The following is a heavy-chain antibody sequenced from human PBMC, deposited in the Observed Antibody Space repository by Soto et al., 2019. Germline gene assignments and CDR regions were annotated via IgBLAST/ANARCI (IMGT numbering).Heavy chain of an antibody. J-gene: IGHJ5*02. Sequence: TLSLTRAVYCGSFSGYYRSWVRQPPGKGLEWIGEINHSGSTNYNPSLKSRVTISVDTSKNQFSLKLSSVTAADTVVYYCARQYYYGSGIVNWFDPWGQGTLVTVS. CDR3: ARQYYYGSGIVNWFDP. CDR2: INHSGST. D-gene: IGHD3-10*01. V-gene: IGHV4-34*01. CDR1: CGSFSGYY.